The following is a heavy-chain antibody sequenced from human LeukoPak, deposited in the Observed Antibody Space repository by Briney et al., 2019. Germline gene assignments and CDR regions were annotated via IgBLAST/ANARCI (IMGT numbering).Heavy chain of an antibody. V-gene: IGHV3-21*01. J-gene: IGHJ4*02. CDR3: ARDSGWAYYFDY. Sequence: GGSLRLSCAASGFTFSSYSMNWVRQAPGKGLEWVSSISSSSYIYYADSVKGRFTISRDNAKNSLYLQMNSLRAEDTAVYYCARDSGWAYYFDYWGQGTLVTVSS. CDR2: ISSSSYI. D-gene: IGHD6-19*01. CDR1: GFTFSSYS.